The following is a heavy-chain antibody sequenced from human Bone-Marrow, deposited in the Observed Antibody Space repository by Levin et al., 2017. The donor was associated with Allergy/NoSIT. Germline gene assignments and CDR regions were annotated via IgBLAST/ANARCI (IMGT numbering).Heavy chain of an antibody. J-gene: IGHJ6*04. Sequence: GGSLRLSCAASGFTFSNYAMHWVRQAPGKGLEWVAVASYDGSNKYYADSVKGRFTISRDNSKNTLFLQMNSLRVEDTAVYYCARPHCTTTDCYWIYTYADVWGKGTTVTVSS. CDR2: ASYDGSNK. CDR3: ARPHCTTTDCYWIYTYADV. CDR1: GFTFSNYA. V-gene: IGHV3-30-3*01. D-gene: IGHD2-8*01.